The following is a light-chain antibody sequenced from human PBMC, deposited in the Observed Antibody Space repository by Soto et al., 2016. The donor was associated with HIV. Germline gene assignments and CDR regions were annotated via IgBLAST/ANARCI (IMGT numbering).Light chain of an antibody. CDR2: AAS. Sequence: AIQMTQSPSSLSASVGDRVTITCRASQGIRNDLGWYQQKPGKAPKLLIYAASSLQSGVPSRFSGSGSGTDFTLTISSLQPEDFATYYCQEYNNWTFGQGTKVEIK. V-gene: IGKV1-6*01. CDR1: QGIRND. CDR3: QEYNNWT. J-gene: IGKJ1*01.